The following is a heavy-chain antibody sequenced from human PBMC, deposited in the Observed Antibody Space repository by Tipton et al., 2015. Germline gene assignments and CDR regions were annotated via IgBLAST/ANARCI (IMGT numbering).Heavy chain of an antibody. CDR2: ISWNSDGM. D-gene: IGHD3/OR15-3a*01. J-gene: IGHJ4*02. CDR3: AKDRGDRFMDPGDDEGYFDY. V-gene: IGHV3-9*01. CDR1: GFTFDDYA. Sequence: SLRLSCAVSGFTFDDYAMHWVRQAPGKGLEWVSGISWNSDGMGYAGSVKGRFIISRDNAKNSLYLEMNSLRAEDTALYYCAKDRGDRFMDPGDDEGYFDYWGQGTLVTVSS.